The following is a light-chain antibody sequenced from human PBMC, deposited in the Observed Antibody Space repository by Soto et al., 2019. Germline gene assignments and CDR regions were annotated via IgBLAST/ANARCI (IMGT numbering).Light chain of an antibody. CDR1: SSNIGSNF. CDR2: RNN. CDR3: AVWDDSLSGYV. V-gene: IGLV1-47*01. Sequence: QSVLTQAPSASGTPGQRVTISCSGSSSNIGSNFVYWYQHLPGTAPKLLIYRNNQRPLGVPDRFSGSRSGTSASLAIIGLRPEDEADYYCAVWDDSLSGYVFGTGTKLTVL. J-gene: IGLJ1*01.